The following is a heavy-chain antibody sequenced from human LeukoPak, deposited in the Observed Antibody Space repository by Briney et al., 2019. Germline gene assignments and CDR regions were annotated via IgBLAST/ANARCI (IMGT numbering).Heavy chain of an antibody. CDR1: AFTFSGYA. CDR3: AKDRWEGSSGNAFVY. J-gene: IGHJ4*02. Sequence: GGSLRLSCGASAFTFSGYALSWVRQAPGKGLEWVSAISGSGGDTYYADSVKGRFTISRDNSKNTLYLQMNSLRAKDTAVYFCAKDRWEGSSGNAFVYWGLGTLVTVFS. V-gene: IGHV3-23*01. D-gene: IGHD3-10*01. CDR2: ISGSGGDT.